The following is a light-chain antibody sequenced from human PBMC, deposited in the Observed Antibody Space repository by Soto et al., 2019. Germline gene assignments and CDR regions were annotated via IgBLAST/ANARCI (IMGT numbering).Light chain of an antibody. CDR1: QGISNY. V-gene: IGKV1-27*01. CDR2: AAS. J-gene: IGKJ4*01. Sequence: DIQMTQSPSSLSASVGDRVTITCRASQGISNYLVWYQQQPGKVPKVLIYAASTFQSGVPSRFSGSGAGTDFTLSISSLQPEDVATYYCQAYDSPFGGGTKVEI. CDR3: QAYDSP.